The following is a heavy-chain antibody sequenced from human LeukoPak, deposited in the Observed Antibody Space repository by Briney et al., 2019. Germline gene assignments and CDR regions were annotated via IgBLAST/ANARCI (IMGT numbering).Heavy chain of an antibody. CDR3: ARKLRLGGNWFDP. Sequence: SVKVSCKTSGGTFTSYAITWVRQAPGQGLEWMGKIIPISGTTNYAQKFQGRVTFTADESTSAAYMELSSLRSEDTALYYCARKLRLGGNWFDPWGQGTLVTVSS. V-gene: IGHV1-69*13. D-gene: IGHD1-26*01. J-gene: IGHJ5*02. CDR1: GGTFTSYA. CDR2: IIPISGTT.